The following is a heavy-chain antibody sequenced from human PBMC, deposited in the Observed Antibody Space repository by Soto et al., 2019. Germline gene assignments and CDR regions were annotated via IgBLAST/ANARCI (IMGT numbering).Heavy chain of an antibody. J-gene: IGHJ5*02. CDR2: IYYSGST. CDR3: ARKGPYYGSGSTNWFDP. D-gene: IGHD3-10*01. Sequence: PSETLSLTCTVSGGSISNSSYYWGWIRQPPGKGLEWIGSIYYSGSTYYNPSLKSRVTISVDKSKNQLSLKLSSVTAADTAVYYCARKGPYYGSGSTNWFDPWGQGTLVTVSS. V-gene: IGHV4-39*07. CDR1: GGSISNSSYY.